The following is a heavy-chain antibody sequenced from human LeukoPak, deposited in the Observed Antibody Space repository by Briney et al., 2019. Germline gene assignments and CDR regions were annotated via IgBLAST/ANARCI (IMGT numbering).Heavy chain of an antibody. CDR2: MNPNSGNT. Sequence: GASVKVSCKASGYTFTSYDINWVRQATGQGLEWMGWMNPNSGNTGYAQKFQGRVTMTRNTSISTAYMELSSLRSGDTAVYYCARGDRYHDAFDIWGQGTMVTVSS. J-gene: IGHJ3*02. V-gene: IGHV1-8*01. CDR3: ARGDRYHDAFDI. CDR1: GYTFTSYD. D-gene: IGHD2-2*01.